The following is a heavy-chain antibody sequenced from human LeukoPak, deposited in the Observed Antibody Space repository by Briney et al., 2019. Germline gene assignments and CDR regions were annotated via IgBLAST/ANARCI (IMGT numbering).Heavy chain of an antibody. V-gene: IGHV4-59*01. Sequence: PSETLSLTCTVSGGSISSYYWSWIRQLPGKGLEWIGYIYYSGSTNYNPSLKSRATVSVDTSKNQFSLKLSSVTAADTAVYYCARVTYYYDSSGYYYVGWYFDLWGRGTLVTVSS. CDR1: GGSISSYY. CDR3: ARVTYYYDSSGYYYVGWYFDL. D-gene: IGHD3-22*01. J-gene: IGHJ2*01. CDR2: IYYSGST.